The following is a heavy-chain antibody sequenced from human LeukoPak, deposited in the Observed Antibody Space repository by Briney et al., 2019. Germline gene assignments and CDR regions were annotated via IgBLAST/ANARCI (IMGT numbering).Heavy chain of an antibody. J-gene: IGHJ4*02. CDR2: IYHSGST. V-gene: IGHV4-30-2*01. CDR1: GGSISSGGYS. D-gene: IGHD5-18*01. Sequence: SETLSLTCAVSGGSISSGGYSWSWIRQPPGKGLEWIGYIYHSGSTYYNPSLKSRVTISVDRSKNQFSLKLSSVTAADTAVYYCARGPDTAMGPSLDYWGQGTLVTVSS. CDR3: ARGPDTAMGPSLDY.